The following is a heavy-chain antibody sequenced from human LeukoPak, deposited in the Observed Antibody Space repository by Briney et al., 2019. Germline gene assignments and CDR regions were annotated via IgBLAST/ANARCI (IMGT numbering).Heavy chain of an antibody. J-gene: IGHJ4*02. Sequence: PGGSLRLSCAASGFTFSSYEMNWVRQAPGKGLEWVSYISSSGDAIYYADSVKGRFTISRDNAKKSVYLEMNSLRAEDTAVYYCARDYYDSNGLDYWGQGTLVTVSS. D-gene: IGHD3-22*01. V-gene: IGHV3-48*03. CDR1: GFTFSSYE. CDR2: ISSSGDAI. CDR3: ARDYYDSNGLDY.